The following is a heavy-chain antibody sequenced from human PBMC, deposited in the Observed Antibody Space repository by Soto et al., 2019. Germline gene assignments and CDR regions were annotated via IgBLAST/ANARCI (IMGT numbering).Heavy chain of an antibody. D-gene: IGHD6-6*01. CDR1: GGSISSSSYY. CDR2: IYYSGST. CDR3: ARRGSSSSRGYFDY. Sequence: QLQLQESGPGLVKPSETLSLTCTVSGGSISSSSYYWGWIRQPPGKGPELIGRIYYSGSTYYNPSTKSRVTISVDTSKNQFSLTLSSVTAADTAVYYCARRGSSSSRGYFDYWGQGTLVTVSS. J-gene: IGHJ4*02. V-gene: IGHV4-39*01.